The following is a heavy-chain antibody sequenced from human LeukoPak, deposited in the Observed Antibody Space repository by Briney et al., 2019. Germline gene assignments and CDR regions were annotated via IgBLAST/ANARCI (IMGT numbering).Heavy chain of an antibody. Sequence: PGGSLRLSCAASGFTFSSYSMNWVRQAPGKGLEWVSSISSSSSYIYYADSVKGRFTISRDNAKNSLYLQINSLRAEDTAVYYCARQWVLLDYYYYGMDVWGQGTTVTVSS. V-gene: IGHV3-21*01. CDR2: ISSSSSYI. CDR3: ARQWVLLDYYYYGMDV. J-gene: IGHJ6*02. CDR1: GFTFSSYS. D-gene: IGHD1-1*01.